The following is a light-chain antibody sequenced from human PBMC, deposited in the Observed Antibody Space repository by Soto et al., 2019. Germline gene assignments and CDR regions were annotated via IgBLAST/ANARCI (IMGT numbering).Light chain of an antibody. Sequence: DFQITHSPSALSASVGDRVTITCRASQIVSIYLNWYQQKPGKAPNLLISAASSLQNGVPSRFRGSGSGTDFTLTISGLQPEDFATYYCQQSYSTPPWTFGQGTKVDIK. CDR3: QQSYSTPPWT. J-gene: IGKJ1*01. CDR1: QIVSIY. V-gene: IGKV1-39*01. CDR2: AAS.